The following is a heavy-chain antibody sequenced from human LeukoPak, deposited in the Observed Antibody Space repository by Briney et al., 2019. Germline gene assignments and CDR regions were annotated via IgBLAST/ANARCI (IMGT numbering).Heavy chain of an antibody. Sequence: GGFLRLSCAASGFTFSSYAMHWVRQAPGKGLEWVAVISYDGSNKYYADSVKGRFTISRDNAKNSLYLQMNSLRAEDTAVYYCARGDSSSWPTSMDYWGQGTLVTVSS. D-gene: IGHD6-13*01. CDR2: ISYDGSNK. CDR1: GFTFSSYA. J-gene: IGHJ4*02. CDR3: ARGDSSSWPTSMDY. V-gene: IGHV3-30-3*01.